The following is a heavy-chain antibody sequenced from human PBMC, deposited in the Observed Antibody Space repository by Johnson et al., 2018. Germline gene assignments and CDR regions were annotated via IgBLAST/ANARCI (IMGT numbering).Heavy chain of an antibody. CDR2: ISGSGGST. CDR1: GFTFSSYA. J-gene: IGHJ6*03. D-gene: IGHD6-19*01. CDR3: ARKGGRGWDDSEDSYYYYMDG. V-gene: IGHV3-23*04. Sequence: VQLVQSGGGLVQPGGSLRLSCAASGFTFSSYAMSWVRQAPGKGLEWVSAISGSGGSTYYADSVKGRFTISIDNSKNSLCLQINSLGAKDTAVYYCARKGGRGWDDSEDSYYYYMDGWGKGTTVTVS.